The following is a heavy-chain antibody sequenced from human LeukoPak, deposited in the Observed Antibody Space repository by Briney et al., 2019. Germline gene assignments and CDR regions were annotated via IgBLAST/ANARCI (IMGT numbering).Heavy chain of an antibody. J-gene: IGHJ4*02. CDR3: ARETSSGWYTYFDY. CDR1: GGSISTYY. CDR2: ISYSGST. Sequence: SETLSLTCTVSGGSISTYYWSWIRQPPGKGLEWIGYISYSGSTNYNPSLKSRVTISVDTSKNQFSLKLSSVTAADTAVYYCARETSSGWYTYFDYWGQGTLVTVSS. V-gene: IGHV4-59*01. D-gene: IGHD6-19*01.